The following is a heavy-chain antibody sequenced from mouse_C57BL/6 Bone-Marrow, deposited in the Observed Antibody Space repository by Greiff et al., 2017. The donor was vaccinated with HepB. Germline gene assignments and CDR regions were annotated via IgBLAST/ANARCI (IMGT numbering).Heavy chain of an antibody. D-gene: IGHD1-1*01. CDR2: ISSGSSTI. CDR1: GFTFSDYG. V-gene: IGHV5-17*01. J-gene: IGHJ3*01. Sequence: EVKLMESGGGLVKPGGSLKLSCAASGFTFSDYGMHWVRQAPEKGLEWVAYISSGSSTIYYADTVKGRFTISRDNAKNTLFLQMTSLRSEDTAMYYCARYYYGSSSWFAYWGQGTLVTVSA. CDR3: ARYYYGSSSWFAY.